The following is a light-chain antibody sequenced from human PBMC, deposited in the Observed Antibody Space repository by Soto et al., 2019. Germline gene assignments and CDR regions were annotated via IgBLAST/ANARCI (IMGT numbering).Light chain of an antibody. Sequence: EIVLTQSPGTLSLSPGETLSLSCRSSQSVRRYLAWYQHKPGQAPRLLIYDASNRATGIPARFSGSGSGTDFTLTINRLEPEDFAVYYCQQYDSSPRTFGQGTKVEIK. CDR2: DAS. V-gene: IGKV3-20*01. J-gene: IGKJ1*01. CDR3: QQYDSSPRT. CDR1: QSVRRY.